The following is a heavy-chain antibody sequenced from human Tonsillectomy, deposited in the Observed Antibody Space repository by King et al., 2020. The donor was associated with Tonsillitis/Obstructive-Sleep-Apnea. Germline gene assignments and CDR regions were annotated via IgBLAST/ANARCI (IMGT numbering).Heavy chain of an antibody. CDR2: INSDESST. Sequence: EVQLVESGGGLVQPGGSLRLSCAASGFTFSSYWMHWVRQAPGKGLVWFSRINSDESSTSYADSVKGRFTISRDNAKNTLYLQMNSLRAEDTAVYYCERASSYYYMDVWGKGTTVTVSS. V-gene: IGHV3-74*01. CDR1: GFTFSSYW. J-gene: IGHJ6*03. CDR3: ERASSYYYMDV.